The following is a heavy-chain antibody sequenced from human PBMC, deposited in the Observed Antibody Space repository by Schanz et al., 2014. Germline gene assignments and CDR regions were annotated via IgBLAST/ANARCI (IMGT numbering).Heavy chain of an antibody. D-gene: IGHD1-1*01. J-gene: IGHJ4*02. CDR3: ARWTDWSLHS. Sequence: EVQLLDSGGGLVQPGGSLRLSCAASGFTFSSYAMSWVRQAPGKGLEWVSAISGSGGSTYYADSVKGRFTISRDNSKNALYLQMNSLRAGDAAVDSCARWTDWSLHSWGQGALVTVSS. CDR1: GFTFSSYA. CDR2: ISGSGGST. V-gene: IGHV3-23*01.